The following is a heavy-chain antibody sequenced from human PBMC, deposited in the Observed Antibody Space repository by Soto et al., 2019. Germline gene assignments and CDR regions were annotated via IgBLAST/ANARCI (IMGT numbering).Heavy chain of an antibody. CDR1: GFTFSSYA. CDR3: AKARSGVYGAFDI. CDR2: ISGSGGST. J-gene: IGHJ3*02. D-gene: IGHD2-8*01. V-gene: IGHV3-23*01. Sequence: PGGSLRLSCAASGFTFSSYAMSWVRQAPGKGLEWVSAISGSGGSTYYADSVKGRFTISRDNSKNTLYLQMNSLRAEATAVYYCAKARSGVYGAFDIWGQGTMVTVSS.